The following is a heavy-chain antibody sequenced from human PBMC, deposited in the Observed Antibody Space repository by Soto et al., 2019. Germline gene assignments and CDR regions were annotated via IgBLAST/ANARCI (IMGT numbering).Heavy chain of an antibody. CDR2: IIDSGGAT. J-gene: IGHJ4*02. Sequence: GGSLRLSCVASGFTFSNYAMSWVRQAPGKGLEWVSAIIDSGGATYYADSVKDRFIISRDNSKNTLYLQMHSLRAEDTALYYCAMVKVAANYWGQGTQVTVSS. V-gene: IGHV3-23*01. D-gene: IGHD6-19*01. CDR3: AMVKVAANY. CDR1: GFTFSNYA.